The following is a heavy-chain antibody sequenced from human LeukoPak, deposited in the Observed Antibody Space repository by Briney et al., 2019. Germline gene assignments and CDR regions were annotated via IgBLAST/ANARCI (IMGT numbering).Heavy chain of an antibody. CDR1: GGTFSSYT. V-gene: IGHV1-69*13. J-gene: IGHJ5*02. Sequence: ASVKVSCKASGGTFSSYTISWVRQAPGQGLEWMGGIIPIFGTANYAQKFRGRVTITADESTSTAYMELSSLRSEDTAVYYCAREVLVGATGWFDPWGQGTLVTVSS. D-gene: IGHD1-26*01. CDR2: IIPIFGTA. CDR3: AREVLVGATGWFDP.